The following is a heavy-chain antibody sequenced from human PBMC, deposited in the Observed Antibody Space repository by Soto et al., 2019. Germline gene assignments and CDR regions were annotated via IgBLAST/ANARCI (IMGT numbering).Heavy chain of an antibody. Sequence: ASVKVSCKASGGTFSSYAISGVRQAPGQGLEWMGGIIPIFGTANYAQKFQGRVTITADESTSTAYMELSSLRSEDTAVYYCARAAGDCSSTSCLRYYYGMDVWGQGTTVTVSS. J-gene: IGHJ6*02. CDR1: GGTFSSYA. V-gene: IGHV1-69*13. CDR3: ARAAGDCSSTSCLRYYYGMDV. CDR2: IIPIFGTA. D-gene: IGHD2-2*01.